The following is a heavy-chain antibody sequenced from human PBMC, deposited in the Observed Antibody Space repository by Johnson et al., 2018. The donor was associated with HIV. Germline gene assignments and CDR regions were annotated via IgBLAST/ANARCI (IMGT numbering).Heavy chain of an antibody. D-gene: IGHD2-21*02. CDR1: GFTFSSYW. CDR3: ARQGGVATAHVGAFDI. J-gene: IGHJ3*02. Sequence: EVQLVESGGGLVQHGRSLRLSCAASGFTFSSYWMSWVRQAPGKGLEWVANIKQDGSEKYYVDSVKGRFTISRDNANNSLYLQMNSLRAEDTAVYYCARQGGVATAHVGAFDIWGQGTMVTVSS. V-gene: IGHV3-7*01. CDR2: IKQDGSEK.